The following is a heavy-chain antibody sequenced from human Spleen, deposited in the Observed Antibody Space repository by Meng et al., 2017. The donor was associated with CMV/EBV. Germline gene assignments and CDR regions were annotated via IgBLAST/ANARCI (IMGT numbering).Heavy chain of an antibody. CDR2: ISYDERDK. V-gene: IGHV3-30*03. D-gene: IGHD2-15*01. Sequence: GFACRTYSMHWVRQAPGKGLEWVAVISYDERDKFYADSVKGRFTIYRDSSKNTMYLQMNSLRPEDTAVYYCVRDRRIKDSSLSSDEYWGQGNLVTVSS. CDR3: VRDRRIKDSSLSSDEY. CDR1: GFACRTYS. J-gene: IGHJ4*02.